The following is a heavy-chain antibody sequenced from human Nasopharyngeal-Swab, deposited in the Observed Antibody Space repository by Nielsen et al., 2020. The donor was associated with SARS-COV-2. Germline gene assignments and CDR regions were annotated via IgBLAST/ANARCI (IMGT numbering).Heavy chain of an antibody. CDR2: ISDSSLTI. V-gene: IGHV3-48*02. CDR3: ATERGGDLNWYHGMDV. J-gene: IGHJ6*02. Sequence: GESLKISCAASGFTYNSVNLVRQAPGTGLEWMSYISDSSLTIYYAYSVKGRFRISRDNAKNSLYLQMDSLRDEDTAVYYCATERGGDLNWYHGMDVWGQGTTVIVSS. D-gene: IGHD1-1*01. CDR1: GFTYNS.